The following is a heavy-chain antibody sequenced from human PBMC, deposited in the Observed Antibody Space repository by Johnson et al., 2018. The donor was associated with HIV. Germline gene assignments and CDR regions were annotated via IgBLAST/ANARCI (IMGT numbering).Heavy chain of an antibody. Sequence: QMLLVESGGGVVQPGGSLRLSCAASGFTFSSYAMHWVRQAPGKGLEWVAVISYDGSNKYYADSVKGRFTISRDNSKNTLYLQMNSLRAEDTAVYYCAKSERAAAVPDAFDIWGQGTMVTVSS. CDR2: ISYDGSNK. CDR3: AKSERAAAVPDAFDI. J-gene: IGHJ3*02. V-gene: IGHV3-30-3*02. CDR1: GFTFSSYA. D-gene: IGHD6-13*01.